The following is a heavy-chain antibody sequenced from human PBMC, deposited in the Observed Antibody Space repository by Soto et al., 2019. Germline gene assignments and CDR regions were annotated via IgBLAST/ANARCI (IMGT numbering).Heavy chain of an antibody. V-gene: IGHV4-4*07. CDR2: IYATGTT. J-gene: IGHJ5*02. D-gene: IGHD1-1*01. CDR1: GASVSGFY. Sequence: SETLSLTCTVSGASVSGFYWSWIRKSAGKGLEWTGRIYATGTTDYNPSLKSRVMMSVDTSKKQFSLKLRSVTAADTAVYYCVRDGTKTLRDWFDPWGQGISVTVPQ. CDR3: VRDGTKTLRDWFDP.